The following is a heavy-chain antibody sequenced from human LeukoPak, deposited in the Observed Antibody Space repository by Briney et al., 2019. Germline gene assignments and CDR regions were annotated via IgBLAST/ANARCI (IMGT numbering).Heavy chain of an antibody. CDR1: GYTLTELS. Sequence: ASVTVSCKVSGYTLTELSMHWVRQAPGKGLEWMGGFDPEDGETIYAQKFQGRVTMTEDTSTDTAYMELSSLRSEDTAVYYCATSPRYCSSTSCPEFDYWGQGTLVTVSS. CDR3: ATSPRYCSSTSCPEFDY. J-gene: IGHJ4*02. D-gene: IGHD2-2*01. V-gene: IGHV1-24*01. CDR2: FDPEDGET.